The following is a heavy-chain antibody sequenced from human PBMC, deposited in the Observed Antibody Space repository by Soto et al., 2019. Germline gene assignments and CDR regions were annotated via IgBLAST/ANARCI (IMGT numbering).Heavy chain of an antibody. CDR2: IYYSGST. D-gene: IGHD3-3*01. CDR3: ARDSRSQNYDFWSGPRKDNWFDP. J-gene: IGHJ5*02. V-gene: IGHV4-61*08. CDR1: GGSISSGDYY. Sequence: SETLSLTCTVSGGSISSGDYYWSWIRQPPGKGLEWIGYIYYSGSTNYNPSLKSRVTISVDTSKNQFSLKLSSVTAADTAVYYCARDSRSQNYDFWSGPRKDNWFDPWGQGTLITVSS.